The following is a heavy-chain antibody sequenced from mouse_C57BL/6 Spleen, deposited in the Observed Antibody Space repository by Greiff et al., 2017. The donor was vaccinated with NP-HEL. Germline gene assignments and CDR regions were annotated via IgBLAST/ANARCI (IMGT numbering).Heavy chain of an antibody. J-gene: IGHJ4*01. D-gene: IGHD1-1*01. CDR1: GYSITSGYY. CDR3: AREEEIITTLVAEAMDY. Sequence: DVKLQESGPGLVKPSQSLSLTCSVTGYSITSGYYWNWIRQFPGNKLEWMGYISYDGSNNYNPSLKNRISITRDTSKNQFFLKLNSVTTEDLATYYCAREEEIITTLVAEAMDYWGQGTSVTVSS. CDR2: ISYDGSN. V-gene: IGHV3-6*01.